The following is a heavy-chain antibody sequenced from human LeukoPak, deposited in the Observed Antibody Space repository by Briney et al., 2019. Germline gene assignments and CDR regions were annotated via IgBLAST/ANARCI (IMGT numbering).Heavy chain of an antibody. D-gene: IGHD3-22*01. Sequence: GGSLRLSCAASGFTFSSYAMSWVRQAPGKGLEWVSAISGSGGSTYYADSVKGRFTISRDNSKNTLYLQMNSLRAEDTAVYYCAKGGYYYDSSGYYVDAFDIWGQGTMVTVSS. CDR1: GFTFSSYA. V-gene: IGHV3-23*01. CDR2: ISGSGGST. J-gene: IGHJ3*02. CDR3: AKGGYYYDSSGYYVDAFDI.